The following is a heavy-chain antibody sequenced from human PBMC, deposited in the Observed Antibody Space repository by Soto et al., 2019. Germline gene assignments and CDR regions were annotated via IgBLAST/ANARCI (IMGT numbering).Heavy chain of an antibody. J-gene: IGHJ6*02. CDR3: AREYRRIAVAGYYYYYGMDV. Sequence: WASVKVSCKASGGTFSSYAISWVRQAPGQGLEWMGGIIPIFGTANYAQKFQGRVTITADESTSTAYMELSSLRSEDTAVYYCAREYRRIAVAGYYYYYGMDVWGQGTTVTVSS. CDR1: GGTFSSYA. CDR2: IIPIFGTA. V-gene: IGHV1-69*13. D-gene: IGHD6-19*01.